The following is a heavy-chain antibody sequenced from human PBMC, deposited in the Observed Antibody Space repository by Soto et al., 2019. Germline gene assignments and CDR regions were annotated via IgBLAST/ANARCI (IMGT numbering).Heavy chain of an antibody. J-gene: IGHJ6*03. V-gene: IGHV4-59*01. Sequence: SETVSLTCTVAGGSISTYYWSWVRQPPGKGLEWIGYVYYSGSTNYNPSLNSRVTISVDTSKNQFSLKLTSVTAADTAMYYCARGGRSAYYSSMGVWGKGTTVTVSS. CDR2: VYYSGST. CDR1: GGSISTYY. CDR3: ARGGRSAYYSSMGV.